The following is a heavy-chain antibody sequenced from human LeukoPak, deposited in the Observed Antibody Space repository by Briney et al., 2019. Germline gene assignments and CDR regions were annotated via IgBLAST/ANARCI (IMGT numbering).Heavy chain of an antibody. CDR1: GGSFSGYY. J-gene: IGHJ4*02. Sequence: PSETLSLTCAVSGGSFSGYYWSWIRQPPGKGLEWIGEINHSGSTNYNPSLKSRVTISVDTSKNQSSLILSYVTAADTTVYYCARVSGYYGSGSYPNYFDYWGQGSLVTVCS. V-gene: IGHV4-34*01. D-gene: IGHD3-10*01. CDR2: INHSGST. CDR3: ARVSGYYGSGSYPNYFDY.